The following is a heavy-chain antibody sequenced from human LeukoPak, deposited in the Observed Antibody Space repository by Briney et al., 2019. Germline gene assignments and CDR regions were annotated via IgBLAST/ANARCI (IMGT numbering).Heavy chain of an antibody. J-gene: IGHJ4*02. V-gene: IGHV3-21*01. D-gene: IGHD5-18*01. Sequence: PGGSLRLSCAASGFTFGSYSMNWVREAPGKGLEWVSSISSSSSYIYYADSVKGRFTISRDNAKNSLYLQMNSLRAEDTAVYYCARGDTAMVRPPEYWGQGTLVTVSS. CDR2: ISSSSSYI. CDR1: GFTFGSYS. CDR3: ARGDTAMVRPPEY.